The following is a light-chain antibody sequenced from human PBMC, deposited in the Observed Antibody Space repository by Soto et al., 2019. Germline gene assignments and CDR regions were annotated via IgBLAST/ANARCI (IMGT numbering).Light chain of an antibody. CDR2: EVS. V-gene: IGLV2-14*01. CDR3: SSYTSTSALE. CDR1: SSDVGGYNY. J-gene: IGLJ2*01. Sequence: QSLLTQPASVSGSPGQSITISCTGTSSDVGGYNYVSWYQQHPGKAPKLIIFEVSDRPSGISNRFAGSKSGNMASLTISGLQSEDEADYFCSSYTSTSALEFGGGTKVTVL.